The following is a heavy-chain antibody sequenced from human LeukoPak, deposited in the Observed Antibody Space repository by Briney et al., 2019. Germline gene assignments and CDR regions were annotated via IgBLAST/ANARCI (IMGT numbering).Heavy chain of an antibody. CDR2: IYTGST. D-gene: IGHD3-22*01. CDR3: ARASYSYDISGWVPFDY. J-gene: IGHJ4*02. CDR1: GNSISSGDYY. Sequence: SETLSLTCTVSGNSISSGDYYWSWIRQPAGKGLEWIGRIYTGSTTYNPSLKSRVTISGDTSENQFSLRLSSVTAADTAVYYCARASYSYDISGWVPFDYWGQGTLVTVSS. V-gene: IGHV4-61*02.